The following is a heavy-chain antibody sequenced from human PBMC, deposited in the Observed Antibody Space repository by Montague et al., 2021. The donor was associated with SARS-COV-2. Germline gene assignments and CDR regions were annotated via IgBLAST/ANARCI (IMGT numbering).Heavy chain of an antibody. V-gene: IGHV4-39*01. J-gene: IGHJ4*02. D-gene: IGHD6-19*01. CDR1: GGSISSSNYY. CDR3: VAEWLAIYYFDF. Sequence: SETLSLTCTVAGGSISSSNYYWGWIRQPPGKGLEWIGSLLYSGSSFYXPSLKSRVTISVDTSKNQFSLRLSFATAADTAVYYCVAEWLAIYYFDFWGQGTLVTVSS. CDR2: LLYSGSS.